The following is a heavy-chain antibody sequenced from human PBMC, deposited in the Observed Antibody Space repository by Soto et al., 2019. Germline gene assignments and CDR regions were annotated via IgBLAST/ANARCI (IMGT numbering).Heavy chain of an antibody. CDR3: ASHTDPPQYGMDV. J-gene: IGHJ6*02. V-gene: IGHV5-10-1*01. CDR1: GYSLTSNW. Sequence: PGEYLKITCKGSGYSLTSNWISWVRQMTGKGLEWMGRIDPSDSYTNYSPSFQGHVTISADKSISTAYLQWSSLKASDTAMYFCASHTDPPQYGMDVCGQGTTVTVSS. CDR2: IDPSDSYT.